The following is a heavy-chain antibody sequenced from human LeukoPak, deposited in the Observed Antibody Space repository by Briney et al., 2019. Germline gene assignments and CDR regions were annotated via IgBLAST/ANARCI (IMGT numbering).Heavy chain of an antibody. J-gene: IGHJ4*02. Sequence: GGSLRLSCAASGFTFDDYGMSWVRQAPGKGLEWVSSISSSSSYIYYADSVKGRFTISRDNAKNSLYLQMNSLRAEDTAVYYCARDDNYYDSSGYYSTFDYWGQGTLVTVSS. CDR3: ARDDNYYDSSGYYSTFDY. V-gene: IGHV3-21*01. D-gene: IGHD3-22*01. CDR2: ISSSSSYI. CDR1: GFTFDDYG.